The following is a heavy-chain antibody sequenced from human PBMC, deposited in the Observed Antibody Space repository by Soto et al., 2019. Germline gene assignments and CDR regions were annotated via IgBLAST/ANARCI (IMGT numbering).Heavy chain of an antibody. Sequence: GGSLRLSCAASGFTFSSYGMHWVRQAPGKGLEWVAVIWYDGSNKYYADSVKGRFTISRDNSKNTLYLQMNSLRAEDTAVYYCARLREGVNYYYYGMDVWGQGTTVTVSS. CDR2: IWYDGSNK. CDR1: GFTFSSYG. CDR3: ARLREGVNYYYYGMDV. D-gene: IGHD3-16*01. V-gene: IGHV3-33*01. J-gene: IGHJ6*02.